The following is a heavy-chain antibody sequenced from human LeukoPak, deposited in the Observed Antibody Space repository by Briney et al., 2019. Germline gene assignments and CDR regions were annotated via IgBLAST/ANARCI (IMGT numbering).Heavy chain of an antibody. CDR2: INPSGGTT. J-gene: IGHJ4*02. Sequence: ASVKVSCKASGYTFTSYHMHWVRQAPGQGLEWMGIINPSGGTTNYAQKFRGRVTMTRDMSTSTVYMELSSLRSEDTAVYYCARGEYSSSWYVGESIDYWGQGTLVTVSS. V-gene: IGHV1-46*01. CDR3: ARGEYSSSWYVGESIDY. CDR1: GYTFTSYH. D-gene: IGHD6-13*01.